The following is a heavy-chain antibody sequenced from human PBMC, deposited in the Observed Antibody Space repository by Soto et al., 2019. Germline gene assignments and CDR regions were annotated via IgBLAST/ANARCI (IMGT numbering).Heavy chain of an antibody. D-gene: IGHD5-18*01. CDR3: ARGWGYSYGFYYYYYGMDV. Sequence: PSETLSLTCAVYGGSFSGYYWSWIRQPPGKGLEWIGEINHSGSTNYNPPLKSRVTISVDTSKNQFSLKLSSVTAADTAVYYCARGWGYSYGFYYYYYGMDVWGQGTTVSVSS. V-gene: IGHV4-34*01. CDR2: INHSGST. J-gene: IGHJ6*02. CDR1: GGSFSGYY.